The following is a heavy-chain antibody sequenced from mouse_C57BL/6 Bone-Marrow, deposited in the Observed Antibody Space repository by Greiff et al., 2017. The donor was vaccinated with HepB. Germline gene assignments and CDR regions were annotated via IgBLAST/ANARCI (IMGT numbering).Heavy chain of an antibody. CDR2: IDPSDSYT. CDR3: ARYGWDDMDC. J-gene: IGHJ4*01. D-gene: IGHD2-2*01. Sequence: QVQLQQPGAELVKPGASVKLSCKASGYTFTSYWMQWVKQRPGQGLEWIGEIDPSDSYTTYNQKFKGKAILTVDTSSSTAYMQLSSLTSEDSAVYYCARYGWDDMDCWGQGTSVIVTA. CDR1: GYTFTSYW. V-gene: IGHV1-50*01.